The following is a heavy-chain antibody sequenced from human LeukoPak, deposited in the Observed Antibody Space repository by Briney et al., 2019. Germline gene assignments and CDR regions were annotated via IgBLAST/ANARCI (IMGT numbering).Heavy chain of an antibody. J-gene: IGHJ3*02. CDR2: ITPILGIA. CDR1: GGTFSSYA. D-gene: IGHD1-26*01. V-gene: IGHV1-69*04. Sequence: AAVKVSCKASGGTFSSYAISWVRQAPGQGLEGMGRITPILGIANYAQNFQGRVTITADKSTSTAYMQLRSLRSADKAVYYCARASGRYFGDDDFDIWGQGTLVTVSS. CDR3: ARASGRYFGDDDFDI.